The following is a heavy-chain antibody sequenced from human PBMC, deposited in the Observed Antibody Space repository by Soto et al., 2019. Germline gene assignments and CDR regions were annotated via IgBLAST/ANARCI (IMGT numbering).Heavy chain of an antibody. J-gene: IGHJ6*02. Sequence: QVQLVQSGAEVKKPGSSVKVSCKASGGTFSSYAISWVRQAPGQGLEWMGGIIPIFGTANYAQKFQGRVTITADESTITAYMELSSLRSEDTAVYYWARVSPQDEFYGYYGMDVWGQGTTVTVSS. CDR1: GGTFSSYA. CDR3: ARVSPQDEFYGYYGMDV. D-gene: IGHD3-10*01. V-gene: IGHV1-69*01. CDR2: IIPIFGTA.